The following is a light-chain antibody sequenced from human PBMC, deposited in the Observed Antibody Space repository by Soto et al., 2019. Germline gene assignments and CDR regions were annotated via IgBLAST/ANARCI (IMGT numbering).Light chain of an antibody. Sequence: EIVMTQSPVTLSVSPGERATLSCRARQSVSSNLAWYQQKPGQAPRLLIYGASTRATGIPARFSCSGSGAEFTLTISSLQSEDFAVYYCQQYNNWPITFGPGTKVDFK. CDR2: GAS. CDR1: QSVSSN. J-gene: IGKJ3*01. V-gene: IGKV3-15*01. CDR3: QQYNNWPIT.